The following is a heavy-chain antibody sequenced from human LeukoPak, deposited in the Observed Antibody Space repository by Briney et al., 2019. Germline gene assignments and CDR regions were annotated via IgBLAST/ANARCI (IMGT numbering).Heavy chain of an antibody. CDR3: ARLEAKVQLNYYYGMDV. CDR2: INPSGGST. V-gene: IGHV1-46*01. J-gene: IGHJ6*02. CDR1: GYTFTSYY. Sequence: GASVKVSCKASGYTFTSYYMHWVRQAPGQGLEWMGIINPSGGSTSYAQKFQGRVTMTRDTSTSTVYMELSSLRSEDTAVYYCARLEAKVQLNYYYGMDVWGQGTTVTVSS. D-gene: IGHD2-2*01.